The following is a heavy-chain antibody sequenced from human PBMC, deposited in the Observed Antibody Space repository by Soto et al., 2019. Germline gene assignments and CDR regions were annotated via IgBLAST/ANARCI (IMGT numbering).Heavy chain of an antibody. D-gene: IGHD1-26*01. CDR1: GYTFASYH. V-gene: IGHV1-18*01. CDR2: IITYNGKT. Sequence: QVQLVQSGAEVKKPGASVKVSCKASGYTFASYHISWVRQAPGQGLEWMGWIITYNGKTNYAQSLQGRVTMTTDTSTSTAYMELRSLRADDTAVYYCARVAWEPRYWYFDLWGRGTLITVSS. CDR3: ARVAWEPRYWYFDL. J-gene: IGHJ2*01.